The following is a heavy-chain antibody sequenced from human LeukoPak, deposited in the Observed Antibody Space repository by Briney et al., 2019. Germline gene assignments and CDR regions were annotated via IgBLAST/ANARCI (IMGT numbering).Heavy chain of an antibody. J-gene: IGHJ4*02. D-gene: IGHD3-16*01. CDR3: ARVRAVGGAQNNPLFY. V-gene: IGHV1-8*01. Sequence: GASVKVSCKASGYTFTSYDINWVRQATGQGLEWMGWMNPNSGNTGYAQKFQGRVTMTRNTSISTAYMELGRLRSDDTAVYYCARVRAVGGAQNNPLFYWGQGTLVTVSS. CDR2: MNPNSGNT. CDR1: GYTFTSYD.